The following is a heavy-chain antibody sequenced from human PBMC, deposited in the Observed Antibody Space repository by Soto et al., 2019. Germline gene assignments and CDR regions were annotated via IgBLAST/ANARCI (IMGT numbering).Heavy chain of an antibody. CDR1: GFTFSTYL. V-gene: IGHV3-33*01. D-gene: IGHD6-13*01. CDR2: IYSDGATE. Sequence: QVQLVESGGGVVQPGESLRLSCAASGFTFSTYLMHWVRQAPGKGLEWVAVIYSDGATEYYGDSVKGRFIISRDNSRSTLYVQTNDLRVEDTAVYFCARDVGSSSWHALDIWGQGTMVSVSS. CDR3: ARDVGSSSWHALDI. J-gene: IGHJ3*02.